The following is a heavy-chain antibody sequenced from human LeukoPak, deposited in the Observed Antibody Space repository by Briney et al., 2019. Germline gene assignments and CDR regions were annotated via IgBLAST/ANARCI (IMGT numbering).Heavy chain of an antibody. CDR3: ARQPKECTPGVFITGKACWFDP. CDR2: IYYSGTT. J-gene: IGHJ5*02. V-gene: IGHV4-39*01. Sequence: PSETMSLTCSVSGGSISSGHYYWAWIRQPPGKGLQWIGSIYYSGTTYNNPSPKSRVTISVDTSKNQFSLNLSSVTAADTAFYCCARQPKECTPGVFITGKACWFDPWGQGTLVTVSS. CDR1: GGSISSGHYY. D-gene: IGHD2-15*01.